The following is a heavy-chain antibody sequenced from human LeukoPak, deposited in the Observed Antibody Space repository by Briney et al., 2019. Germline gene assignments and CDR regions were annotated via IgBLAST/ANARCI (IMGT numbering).Heavy chain of an antibody. Sequence: SETLSLTCTVSGGSVSSGSHHWTWIRQPAGNGLEWVGRISTSGSTNYNPSLKGRVTISVDTSKNQFSLILSSVTAADTAVYYCAREEWGLRDWGQGTPVTVSS. CDR3: AREEWGLRD. J-gene: IGHJ4*02. V-gene: IGHV4-61*02. CDR2: ISTSGST. D-gene: IGHD3-3*01. CDR1: GGSVSSGSHH.